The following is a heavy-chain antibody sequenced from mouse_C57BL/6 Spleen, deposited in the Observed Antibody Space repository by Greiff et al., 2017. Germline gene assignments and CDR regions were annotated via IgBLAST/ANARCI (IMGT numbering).Heavy chain of an antibody. V-gene: IGHV1-50*01. CDR3: ARKLGRGGFDY. D-gene: IGHD4-1*01. CDR2: IDPSDSYT. Sequence: QVQLQQSGAELVKPGASVKLSCKASGYTFTSYWMQWVKQRPGQGLEWIGEIDPSDSYTNYNQKFKGKATLTVDTSSSTAYMQLSSLTSEDSAVYYCARKLGRGGFDYWGQGTTLTVSS. J-gene: IGHJ2*01. CDR1: GYTFTSYW.